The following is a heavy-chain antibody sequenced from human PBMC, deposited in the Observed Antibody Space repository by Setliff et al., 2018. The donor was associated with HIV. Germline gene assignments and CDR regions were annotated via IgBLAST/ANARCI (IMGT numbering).Heavy chain of an antibody. CDR3: VKDAHYFDNSGNYDYGLDV. V-gene: IGHV3-9*01. CDR1: GFTFDDYA. CDR2: INWISGNI. Sequence: PGGSLRLSCAAAGFTFDDYAMHWVRQAPGKGLEWVSSINWISGNIGYVDSVKGRFTVSRDNARKSLYLEIKSLRTEDTAVYYCVKDAHYFDNSGNYDYGLDVWGQGTTVTVSS. J-gene: IGHJ6*02. D-gene: IGHD3-22*01.